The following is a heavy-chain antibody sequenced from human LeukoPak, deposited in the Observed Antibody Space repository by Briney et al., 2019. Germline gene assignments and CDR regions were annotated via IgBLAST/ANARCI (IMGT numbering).Heavy chain of an antibody. V-gene: IGHV1-3*01. CDR3: ARGTASSGYYRY. CDR1: GYTFTSYA. CDR2: INAGNGNT. J-gene: IGHJ1*01. Sequence: ASVKVSCKASGYTFTSYAMHWMRQAPGQRLEWMGWINAGNGNTKYSQKFQGRVTITRDTSASTAYMELSSLRSEDTAVYYCARGTASSGYYRYWGQGTLVTVSS. D-gene: IGHD3-22*01.